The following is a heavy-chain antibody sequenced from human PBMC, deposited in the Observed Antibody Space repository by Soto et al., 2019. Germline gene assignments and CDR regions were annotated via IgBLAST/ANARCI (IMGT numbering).Heavy chain of an antibody. V-gene: IGHV3-30-3*01. Sequence: GGSLRLSCVASGFTFSNYAMHWVRQAPGKGLEWVAVTSYDGSNKNYADSVKGRFTISRVNSKNTLYLEMNSLRPEDTAVYYCARDRWESFYERYLFDYWGQGTRVTVSS. CDR2: TSYDGSNK. D-gene: IGHD3-16*01. J-gene: IGHJ4*02. CDR3: ARDRWESFYERYLFDY. CDR1: GFTFSNYA.